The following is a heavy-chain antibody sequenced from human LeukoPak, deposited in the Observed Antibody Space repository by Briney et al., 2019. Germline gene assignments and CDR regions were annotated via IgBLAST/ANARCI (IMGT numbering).Heavy chain of an antibody. Sequence: PGGSLRLSCAASGFTFSYYVMTWGRQAPGKGLEWGSASSGSGHSTPCADSVRGRFTISRDNSKKTLHLHMSSLRAEDAAVYYCEKETYSGSGNYQRGVFDYWGQGTLVTVSS. D-gene: IGHD3-10*01. V-gene: IGHV3-23*01. CDR3: EKETYSGSGNYQRGVFDY. CDR2: SSGSGHST. J-gene: IGHJ4*02. CDR1: GFTFSYYV.